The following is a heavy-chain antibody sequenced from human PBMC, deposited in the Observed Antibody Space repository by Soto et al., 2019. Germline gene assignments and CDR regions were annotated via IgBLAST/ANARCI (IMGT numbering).Heavy chain of an antibody. Sequence: QVQLQESGPGLVKPSQTLPLTCTVSGGSISSVGYYWSWIRQHPGKGLEWIGYISYSGSIYYSPSLKSRVTMSVDTSKNQFSRKLSSVTAADTAGYYCARGQRGNYPYYYGMDVWGQGTTVTVSS. D-gene: IGHD3-10*01. J-gene: IGHJ6*02. CDR3: ARGQRGNYPYYYGMDV. CDR2: ISYSGSI. V-gene: IGHV4-31*03. CDR1: GGSISSVGYY.